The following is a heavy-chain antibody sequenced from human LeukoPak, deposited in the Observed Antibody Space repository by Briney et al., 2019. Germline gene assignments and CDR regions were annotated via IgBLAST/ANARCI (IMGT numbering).Heavy chain of an antibody. CDR2: TYYRSKWYN. CDR3: ARGGDTAMVRTNYYFDY. Sequence: SQTLSLTCAISGDSVSSNSAAWNWIRQSPSRGLEWLGGTYYRSKWYNDYAVSVKSRITINPDTSKNQFSLQLNSVTPEDTAVYYCARGGDTAMVRTNYYFDYWGQGTLVTVSS. D-gene: IGHD5-18*01. J-gene: IGHJ4*02. V-gene: IGHV6-1*01. CDR1: GDSVSSNSAA.